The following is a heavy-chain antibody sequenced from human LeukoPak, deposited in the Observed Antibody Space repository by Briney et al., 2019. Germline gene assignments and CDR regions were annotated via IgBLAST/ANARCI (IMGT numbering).Heavy chain of an antibody. Sequence: ASVKVSCKASGYSFVGYGITWVRQAPGRGLEWMGWFNPENGNTNYAQKLQGRVTMTTDTSTSTAYMELRSLRSDDTAVYYCAREGWRCGGDCLSPTFDYWGQGTLVTVSS. J-gene: IGHJ4*02. CDR1: GYSFVGYG. D-gene: IGHD2-21*02. CDR2: FNPENGNT. V-gene: IGHV1-18*01. CDR3: AREGWRCGGDCLSPTFDY.